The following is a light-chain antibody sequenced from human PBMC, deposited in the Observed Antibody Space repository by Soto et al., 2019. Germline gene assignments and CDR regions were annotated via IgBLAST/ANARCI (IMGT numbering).Light chain of an antibody. CDR2: GAS. CDR3: QQYGSSPPQVT. J-gene: IGKJ3*01. Sequence: EIVLTQSPGTLSLSPGERATLSCRASQSVSSTYLAWYQQKPGQAPRLLFYGASSRATGIPDRFSGSGSGTDFTLTISRLEPEDFAVYYCQQYGSSPPQVTFGPGTKVEIK. V-gene: IGKV3-20*01. CDR1: QSVSSTY.